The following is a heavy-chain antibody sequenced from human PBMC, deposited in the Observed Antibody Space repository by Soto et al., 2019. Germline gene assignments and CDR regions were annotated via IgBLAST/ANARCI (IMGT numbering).Heavy chain of an antibody. CDR1: GYTFTSYG. J-gene: IGHJ6*02. Sequence: ASVKVSCKASGYTFTSYGILWLGQAPGQGLKGTGWTNLAKGKQKFQEKSQGRVTITRDTSASTAYLELSSLRSEDTAVYYCARDPNESSAYYLHYYYGMDVWGQGTTVTVSS. D-gene: IGHD3-22*01. CDR2: TNLAKGKQ. V-gene: IGHV1-3*01. CDR3: ARDPNESSAYYLHYYYGMDV.